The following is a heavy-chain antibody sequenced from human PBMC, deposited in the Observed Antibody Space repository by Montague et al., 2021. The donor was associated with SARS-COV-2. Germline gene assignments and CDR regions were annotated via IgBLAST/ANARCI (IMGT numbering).Heavy chain of an antibody. CDR3: ARPGSVSGWFYFDD. CDR1: GESIDRDTYY. J-gene: IGHJ4*02. V-gene: IGHV4-39*02. CDR2: LSSSGST. D-gene: IGHD6-19*01. Sequence: SETRSPTCIVSGESIDRDTYYWGWIRQSPGKGLEWIGSLSSSGSTYYXPSLRSRVTISMDTSKNHFSLKVNSVTATDTAVYFCARPGSVSGWFYFDDWGQGTLVSVSS.